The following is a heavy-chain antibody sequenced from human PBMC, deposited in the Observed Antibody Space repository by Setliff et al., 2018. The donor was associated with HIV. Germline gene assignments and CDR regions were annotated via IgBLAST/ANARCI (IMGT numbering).Heavy chain of an antibody. CDR1: GDFTTSSH. CDR3: ARYSGTFTRYFDP. Sequence: SETLSLTCTISGDFTTSSHWSWIRQPPGKGLEWIGYIHISGATSYNPSLERRVTISLDMSKNQFSLKLTSVTAADAAMYYCARYSGTFTRYFDPWGPGTLVTVSS. CDR2: IHISGAT. J-gene: IGHJ5*02. D-gene: IGHD1-26*01. V-gene: IGHV4-4*09.